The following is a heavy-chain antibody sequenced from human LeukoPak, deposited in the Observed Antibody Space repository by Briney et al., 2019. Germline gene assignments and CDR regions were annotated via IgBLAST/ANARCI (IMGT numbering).Heavy chain of an antibody. J-gene: IGHJ4*02. Sequence: PGGSLRLSCAASGFTFSTYGMTWVRQAPGKGLEWVSAIGGSGVSTYYADSVKGRFTISRDNSRNTLYLQMNSLRAEDTAVYYCARSGLNRFDSWGQGTLVTVSS. CDR2: IGGSGVST. CDR1: GFTFSTYG. V-gene: IGHV3-23*01. D-gene: IGHD2-15*01. CDR3: ARSGLNRFDS.